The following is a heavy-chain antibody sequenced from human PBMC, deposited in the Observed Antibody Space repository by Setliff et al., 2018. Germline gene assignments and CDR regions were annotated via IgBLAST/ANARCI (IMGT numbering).Heavy chain of an antibody. V-gene: IGHV3-7*04. Sequence: GGSLRLSCAASGFTFSSYWMSWVRQAPGKGLEWVANIKQDGSEKYYVDSVKGRFTISRDNAKNSLYLQMNNLRAEDTAVYYCARGGYSYGSLVSHYYGMDVWGQGTTVTVSS. CDR1: GFTFSSYW. CDR2: IKQDGSEK. J-gene: IGHJ6*02. D-gene: IGHD5-18*01. CDR3: ARGGYSYGSLVSHYYGMDV.